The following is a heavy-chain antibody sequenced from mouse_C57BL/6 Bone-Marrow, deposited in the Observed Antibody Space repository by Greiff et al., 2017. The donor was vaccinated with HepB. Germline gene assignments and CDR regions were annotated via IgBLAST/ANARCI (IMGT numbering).Heavy chain of an antibody. V-gene: IGHV5-12*01. CDR2: ISNGGGST. J-gene: IGHJ4*01. Sequence: EVQRVESGGGLVQPGGSLKLSCAASGFTFSDYYMYWVRQTPEKRLEWVAYISNGGGSTYYPDTVKGRFTISRDNAKNTLYLQMSRLKSEDTAMYYCARQETPYAMDYWGQGTSVTVSS. D-gene: IGHD3-2*01. CDR1: GFTFSDYY. CDR3: ARQETPYAMDY.